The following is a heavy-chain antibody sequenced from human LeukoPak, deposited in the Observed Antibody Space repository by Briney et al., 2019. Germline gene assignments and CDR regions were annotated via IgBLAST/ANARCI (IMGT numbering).Heavy chain of an antibody. CDR2: IYYSGST. V-gene: IGHV4-59*01. D-gene: IGHD2-2*01. CDR1: GGSISSYY. CDR3: ARVTEYCSSTSCLFDP. Sequence: SETLSLTCTVSGGSISSYYWSWIRQPPGKGLAWIGYIYYSGSTNYNPSLKSRVTISVDTSKNQFSLKLSSVTAADTAVYYCARVTEYCSSTSCLFDPWGQGTLVTVSS. J-gene: IGHJ5*02.